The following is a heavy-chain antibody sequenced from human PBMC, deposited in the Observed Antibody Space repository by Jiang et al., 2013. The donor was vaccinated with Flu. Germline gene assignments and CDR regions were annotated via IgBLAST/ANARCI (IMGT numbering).Heavy chain of an antibody. J-gene: IGHJ4*02. CDR1: GFTFSSYE. CDR2: ISSSGTII. D-gene: IGHD6-19*01. CDR3: ASPVGGIDY. V-gene: IGHV3-48*03. Sequence: LESGGGLVQPGGSLRLSCAASGFTFSSYEMNWVRQAPGERGVEWVSYISSSGTIIYYADSVKGRFTISRDNAKNSLYLQMNSLRAEDTAVYYCASPVGGIDYWGQGTLVTVSS.